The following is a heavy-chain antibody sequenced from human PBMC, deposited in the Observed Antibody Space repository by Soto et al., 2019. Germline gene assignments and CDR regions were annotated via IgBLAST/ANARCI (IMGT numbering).Heavy chain of an antibody. CDR3: ASIVDLPPYCSSTSCHYVVNYGMDV. CDR2: IYYSGST. J-gene: IGHJ6*02. CDR1: GGSISSGGYN. Sequence: SETLSLTCTVSGGSISSGGYNWSWIRQHPGKGLEWIGYIYYSGSTYYNPSLKSRVTISVDTSKNQFSLKLSSVTAADTAVYYCASIVDLPPYCSSTSCHYVVNYGMDVWGQGTTVTVSS. D-gene: IGHD2-2*01. V-gene: IGHV4-31*03.